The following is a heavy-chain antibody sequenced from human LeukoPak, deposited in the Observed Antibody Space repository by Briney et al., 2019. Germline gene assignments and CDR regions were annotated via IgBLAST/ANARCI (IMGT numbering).Heavy chain of an antibody. CDR2: IYAGGST. V-gene: IGHV3-66*01. CDR1: GFTVSSNY. CDR3: ARDGFIEGATTTKGGFDY. D-gene: IGHD1-26*01. Sequence: GGSLRLSCAASGFTVSSNYMTWVRQAPGKGLEWVSAIYAGGSTYYADSVKGRFTISRDNSKNTVYLQMNSLRAEDTAVYYCARDGFIEGATTTKGGFDYWGQGTLVTASS. J-gene: IGHJ4*02.